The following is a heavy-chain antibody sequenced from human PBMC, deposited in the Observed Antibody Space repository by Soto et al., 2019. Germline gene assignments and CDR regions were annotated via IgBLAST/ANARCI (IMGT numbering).Heavy chain of an antibody. J-gene: IGHJ3*02. CDR1: GGSISSGGYF. V-gene: IGHV4-31*03. CDR3: DRDILLWFGELPPRAHDDFDI. CDR2: INYSGST. D-gene: IGHD3-10*01. Sequence: QVQLQESGPGLVKPSQTLSLTCTVSGGSISSGGYFWSWIRQHPGKGLEWIGDINYSGSTYSNPSLKNRVTISVDRSKDQFSLKLSSVTAADTAVYYCDRDILLWFGELPPRAHDDFDIWDQGKIVTVSS.